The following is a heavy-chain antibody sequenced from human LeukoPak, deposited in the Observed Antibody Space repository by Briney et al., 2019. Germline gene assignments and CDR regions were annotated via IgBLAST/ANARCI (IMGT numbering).Heavy chain of an antibody. CDR2: ISGSGGST. D-gene: IGHD2-15*01. CDR1: GFTFSSYA. J-gene: IGHJ4*02. CDR3: AKGLVGYCSGGSCYPLDY. V-gene: IGHV3-23*01. Sequence: GGSLRLSCAASGFTFSSYAMSWVRQAPGKGLERVSAISGSGGSTYYADSVKGRFTISRDNSKNTLYLQMNSLRAEDTAVYYCAKGLVGYCSGGSCYPLDYWGQGTLVTVSS.